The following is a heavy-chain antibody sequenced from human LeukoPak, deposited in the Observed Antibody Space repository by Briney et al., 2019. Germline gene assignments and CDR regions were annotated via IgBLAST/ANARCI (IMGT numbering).Heavy chain of an antibody. CDR3: VKSGGYGLIDY. CDR2: IYYTGST. CDR1: GASISGSGYY. D-gene: IGHD1-26*01. J-gene: IGHJ4*02. V-gene: IGHV4-39*01. Sequence: PSQTLSLTCAVSGASISGSGYYLGWIRQPPGKGLEWIGNIYYTGSTYYNASLQSRVTISIDTSKNQFSLRLNSVTAADTAMYYCVKSGGYGLIDYWGQGTLVTVSS.